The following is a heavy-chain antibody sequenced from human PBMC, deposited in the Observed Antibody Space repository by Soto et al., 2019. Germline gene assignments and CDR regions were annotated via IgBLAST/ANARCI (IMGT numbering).Heavy chain of an antibody. CDR3: ARDGTPATLYGMDV. D-gene: IGHD2-15*01. CDR2: IKQDGGEK. V-gene: IGHV3-7*03. Sequence: EVQLVESGGGLVQPGGSLRLSCAASGFTFSTYWMSWVRQAPGKGLEWVANIKQDGGEKYYVDSVKGRYTISRDNAKKSLYLQMSSLRGEDTAVYYCARDGTPATLYGMDVWGQGTTVTVSS. J-gene: IGHJ6*02. CDR1: GFTFSTYW.